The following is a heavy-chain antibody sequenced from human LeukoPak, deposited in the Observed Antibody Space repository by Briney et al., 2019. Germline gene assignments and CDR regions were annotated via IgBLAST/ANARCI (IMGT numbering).Heavy chain of an antibody. CDR2: IIGSGGIT. Sequence: PGGALRLSCAACGFTFSSHAMSWGRQAPGKGLEWVSAIIGSGGITYYADSVKGRFTISRDNSKNTLYLQMNSLRAEDTAVYYCAKDKGDSSGWLYYFDYWGQGTLVTVSS. D-gene: IGHD6-19*01. CDR1: GFTFSSHA. V-gene: IGHV3-23*01. J-gene: IGHJ4*02. CDR3: AKDKGDSSGWLYYFDY.